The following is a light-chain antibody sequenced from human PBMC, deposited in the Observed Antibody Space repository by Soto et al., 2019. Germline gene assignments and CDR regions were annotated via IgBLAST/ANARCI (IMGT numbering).Light chain of an antibody. Sequence: QSVLTQPPSASGSPGQSLTISCTGTSSDVGFYNFVSWYQQRPGKAPKLMIYEVSNRPSGVSNRFSGSKSGNTASLTISGLQAEDEADYYCSSYTSSSTYVFGTGTKVTVL. J-gene: IGLJ1*01. CDR3: SSYTSSSTYV. V-gene: IGLV2-14*01. CDR2: EVS. CDR1: SSDVGFYNF.